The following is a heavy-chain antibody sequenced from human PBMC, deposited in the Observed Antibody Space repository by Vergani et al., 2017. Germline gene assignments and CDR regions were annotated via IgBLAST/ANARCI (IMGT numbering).Heavy chain of an antibody. CDR2: MNPNSGNT. CDR3: ARGSAGEMATTDDAFDI. V-gene: IGHV1-8*01. J-gene: IGHJ3*02. D-gene: IGHD5-24*01. CDR1: GYTFTSYD. Sequence: QVQLVQSGAEVKKPGASVKVSCKASGYTFTSYDINWVRQATGQGLEWMGWMNPNSGNTGYAQKFQGRVTMTTDTSTSTAYMELRSLRSDDTAVSYCARGSAGEMATTDDAFDIWGQGTMVTVSS.